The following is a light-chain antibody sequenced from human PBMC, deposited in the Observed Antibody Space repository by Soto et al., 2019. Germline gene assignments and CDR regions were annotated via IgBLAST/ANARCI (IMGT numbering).Light chain of an antibody. Sequence: DIQMTQSPSSLSASVGDRVTIICQASQDITNYLNWYQQKPGKAPKLLIYDASNLETGVPSRFSGSGSGTHFSFTISSLQPEEIATYYCQQFDNVPFTFGQGTRLEMK. CDR1: QDITNY. V-gene: IGKV1-33*01. CDR3: QQFDNVPFT. J-gene: IGKJ5*01. CDR2: DAS.